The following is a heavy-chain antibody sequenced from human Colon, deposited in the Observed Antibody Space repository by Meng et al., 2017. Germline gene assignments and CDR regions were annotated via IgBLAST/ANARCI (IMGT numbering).Heavy chain of an antibody. CDR3: AKSDYDILTGYYWGGAFEI. Sequence: GGSLRLSCAASGFTFSSYAMSWVRQAPGKGLEWVSAISGSGGSTYYADSVKGRFTISRDNSKNTLYLQMNSLRAEDTAVYYCAKSDYDILTGYYWGGAFEIWGQGTMVTVSS. CDR1: GFTFSSYA. D-gene: IGHD3-9*01. V-gene: IGHV3-23*01. CDR2: ISGSGGST. J-gene: IGHJ3*02.